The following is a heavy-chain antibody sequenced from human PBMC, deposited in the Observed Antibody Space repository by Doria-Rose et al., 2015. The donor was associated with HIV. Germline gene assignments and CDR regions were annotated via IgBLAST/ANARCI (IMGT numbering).Heavy chain of an antibody. V-gene: IGHV2-26*01. Sequence: SGPVLVKPTETLTLTCTVSGVSLSSPGMGVSWIRQPPGKALEWLANIFSDDEGDYSTSLKSRLNISRGTSKRQVVLTMTDMDPVDTATYYCARIKSSRWYHKYYFDFWGQGTLVIVSA. CDR3: ARIKSSRWYHKYYFDF. J-gene: IGHJ4*02. CDR2: IFSDDEG. CDR1: GVSLSSPGMG. D-gene: IGHD6-13*01.